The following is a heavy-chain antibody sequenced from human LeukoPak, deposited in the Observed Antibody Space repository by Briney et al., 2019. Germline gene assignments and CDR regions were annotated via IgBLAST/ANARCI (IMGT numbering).Heavy chain of an antibody. CDR3: ARVNEEQWLLDLGYFDY. V-gene: IGHV1-18*01. J-gene: IGHJ4*02. CDR2: ISAYNGNT. CDR1: GYTFTSYG. Sequence: ASVKVSCKASGYTFTSYGISWVRQAPGQGLEWMGWISAYNGNTNYAQKLQGRVTMTTDTSTSTAYMELRSLRSDDTAVYYCARVNEEQWLLDLGYFDYWGQGTLVTVSS. D-gene: IGHD6-19*01.